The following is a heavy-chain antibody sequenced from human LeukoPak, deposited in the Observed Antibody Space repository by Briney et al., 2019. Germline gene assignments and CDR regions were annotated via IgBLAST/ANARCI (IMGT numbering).Heavy chain of an antibody. CDR3: AASIAVAGTPRPYWYFDL. D-gene: IGHD6-19*01. CDR2: ISHSGST. J-gene: IGHJ2*01. Sequence: SETLSLTCAVYGGSFSGYYWSWIRQPPGKGLEWIGEISHSGSTNYNPSLKSRVTISVDTSKNQFSLRLSSVTAADTAVYYCAASIAVAGTPRPYWYFDLWGRGTLVTVSS. CDR1: GGSFSGYY. V-gene: IGHV4-34*01.